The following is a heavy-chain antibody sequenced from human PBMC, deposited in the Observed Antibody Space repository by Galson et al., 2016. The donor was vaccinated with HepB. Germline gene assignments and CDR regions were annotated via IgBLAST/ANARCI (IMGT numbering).Heavy chain of an antibody. CDR2: TRNKANSYTT. D-gene: IGHD1-1*01. J-gene: IGHJ6*02. V-gene: IGHV3-72*01. CDR3: ARVGLERRGGGYYYNGMDV. Sequence: SLRLSCAASGFTFSDHYMDWVRQAPGKGLEWVGRTRNKANSYTTEYAASVKGRFIISRDDSKNSLYLQMNSLKTEDTAVYYCARVGLERRGGGYYYNGMDVWGQGTTVTVSS. CDR1: GFTFSDHY.